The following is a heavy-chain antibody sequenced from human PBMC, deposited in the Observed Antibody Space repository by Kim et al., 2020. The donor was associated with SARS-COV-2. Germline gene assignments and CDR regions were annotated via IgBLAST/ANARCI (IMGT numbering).Heavy chain of an antibody. CDR3: ATPYYYGSGSYHRTGSAFDI. V-gene: IGHV1-24*01. Sequence: ASVKVSCKVSGYTLTELSMHWVRQAPGKGLEWMGGFDPEDGETIYAQKFQGRVTMTEDTSTDTAYMELSSLRSEDTAVYYCATPYYYGSGSYHRTGSAFDIWGQGTMVTVSS. D-gene: IGHD3-10*01. CDR2: FDPEDGET. CDR1: GYTLTELS. J-gene: IGHJ3*02.